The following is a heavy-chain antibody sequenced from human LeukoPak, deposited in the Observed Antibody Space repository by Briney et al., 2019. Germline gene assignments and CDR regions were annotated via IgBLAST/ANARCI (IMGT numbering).Heavy chain of an antibody. CDR2: IYYSGST. Sequence: SETLSLTCTVSGGSTSSSSYYWGWIRQPPGKGLEWIVFIYYSGSTYYTPSLKSPVTISVDTSKIKFLMKVSTVTAAGTGVYYCARRQYVTFDDWGEGTLVTVSS. CDR1: GGSTSSSSYY. V-gene: IGHV4-39*01. J-gene: IGHJ4*02. D-gene: IGHD3-16*01. CDR3: ARRQYVTFDD.